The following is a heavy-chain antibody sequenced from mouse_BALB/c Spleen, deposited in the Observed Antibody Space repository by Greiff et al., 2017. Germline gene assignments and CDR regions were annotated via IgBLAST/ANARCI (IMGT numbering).Heavy chain of an antibody. CDR3: ARSTYYRSTLYFDY. J-gene: IGHJ2*01. CDR1: GYAFTNYL. CDR2: INPGSGGT. V-gene: IGHV1-54*03. Sequence: QVQLQQSGAELVRPGTSVKVSCKASGYAFTNYLIEWVKQRPGQGLEWIGVINPGSGGTNYNEKFKGKATLTADKSSSTAYMQLSSLTSDDSAVYFCARSTYYRSTLYFDYWGQGTTLTVSS. D-gene: IGHD2-14*01.